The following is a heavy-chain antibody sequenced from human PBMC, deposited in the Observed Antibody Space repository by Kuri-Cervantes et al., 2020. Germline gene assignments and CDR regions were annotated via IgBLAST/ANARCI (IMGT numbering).Heavy chain of an antibody. D-gene: IGHD6-13*01. CDR1: GGSVSSGSYY. J-gene: IGHJ6*03. CDR3: AAIAAAGIYYYYYYMDV. CDR2: IYYSGST. Sequence: SETLSLTCTVSGGSVSSGSYYWSWIRQPPGKGLEWIGYIYYSGSTNYNPSLKSRVTISVDTSKNQFSLKLSSVTAADTAVYYCAAIAAAGIYYYYYYMDVWGKGTTVTVSS. V-gene: IGHV4-61*01.